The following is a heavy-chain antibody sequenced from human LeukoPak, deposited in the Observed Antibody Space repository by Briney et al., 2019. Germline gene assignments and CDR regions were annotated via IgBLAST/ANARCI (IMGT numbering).Heavy chain of an antibody. J-gene: IGHJ6*04. CDR3: ARERNYDILTGSLEV. D-gene: IGHD3-9*01. CDR1: GFTFSSYA. V-gene: IGHV3-30*04. Sequence: PGRSLRLSCAASGFTFSSYAMHWVRQAPGKGLEWVAVISYDGSNKYYADSVKGRFTISRDNSKNTLYLQMNSLRAEDTSVYYCARERNYDILTGSLEVWGKGTTVTVSS. CDR2: ISYDGSNK.